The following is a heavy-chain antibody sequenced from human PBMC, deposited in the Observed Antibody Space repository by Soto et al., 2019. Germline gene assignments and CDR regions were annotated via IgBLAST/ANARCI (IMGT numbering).Heavy chain of an antibody. CDR2: ISAYNGNT. CDR3: ATGISMIVGRFYLYY. J-gene: IGHJ4*02. D-gene: IGHD3-22*01. V-gene: IGHV1-18*01. Sequence: NVRCNASGDTFSCYAISWVRLAPRQGHEWMGWISAYNGNTNYAQKPQGRVTMTTATSTSTAYMELRSLRSDDTAEYYCATGISMIVGRFYLYYWAQEILV. CDR1: GDTFSCYA.